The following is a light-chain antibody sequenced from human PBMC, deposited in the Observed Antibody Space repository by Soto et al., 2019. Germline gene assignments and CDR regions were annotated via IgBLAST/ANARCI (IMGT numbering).Light chain of an antibody. Sequence: QSALTQPPSASGSPGQSVTISCTGTSSDVGGYNYVSWYQQQPGEAPKLMIYEVNKRPSGVPDRFSGSKSGNTASLTVSGLQADGESDYYCSSYAGNSNWVFGGGTKLTVL. CDR3: SSYAGNSNWV. CDR1: SSDVGGYNY. CDR2: EVN. V-gene: IGLV2-8*01. J-gene: IGLJ3*02.